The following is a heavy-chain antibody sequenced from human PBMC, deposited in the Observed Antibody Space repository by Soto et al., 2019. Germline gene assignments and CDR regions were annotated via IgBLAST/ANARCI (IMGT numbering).Heavy chain of an antibody. CDR1: GGSTSSDNY. J-gene: IGHJ4*02. Sequence: QVQLQESGPGLVKPSQTLSLTCTVSGGSTSSDNYWSWIRQPPGKGLEWIGHIYYSGNTDYNPSLKSRLALSIDTSKNQYSLKLSSVTAAYTAVYFCAREGGESSDGLYYFDSWGQGSLVTVSS. CDR2: IYYSGNT. D-gene: IGHD3-16*01. CDR3: AREGGESSDGLYYFDS. V-gene: IGHV4-30-4*01.